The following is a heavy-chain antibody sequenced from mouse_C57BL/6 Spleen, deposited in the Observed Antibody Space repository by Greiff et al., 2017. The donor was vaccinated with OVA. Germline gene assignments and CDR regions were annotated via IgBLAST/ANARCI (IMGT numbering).Heavy chain of an antibody. CDR2: IVPNSGGT. CDR3: AREGDSSGSHFDY. D-gene: IGHD3-2*02. J-gene: IGHJ2*01. Sequence: QVQLQQPGAELVKPGASVKLSCKASGYTFTSYWMHWVKQRPGRGLEWIGRIVPNSGGTKYNEKFKSKATLTVDKPSSTAYMQLSSLTSEDSAVDEGAREGDSSGSHFDYWGKGTTLTVSS. V-gene: IGHV1-72*01. CDR1: GYTFTSYW.